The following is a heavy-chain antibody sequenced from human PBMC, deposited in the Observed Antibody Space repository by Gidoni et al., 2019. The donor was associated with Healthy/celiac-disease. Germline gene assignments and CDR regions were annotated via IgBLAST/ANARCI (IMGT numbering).Heavy chain of an antibody. V-gene: IGHV3-48*01. D-gene: IGHD4-4*01. CDR2: ISSSSSTI. J-gene: IGHJ6*02. CDR3: ARDCLTTVTNPTEVYGMDV. CDR1: VFTFILYI. Sequence: EVQLLESGGGLVQPGGSLRLSCSSSVFTFILYILNWVRQAPGKGLEWVSYISSSSSTIYYADSVKCRFTISRDNAKNSLYLQMNSLRAEDTAVYYCARDCLTTVTNPTEVYGMDVWGQGTTVTVSS.